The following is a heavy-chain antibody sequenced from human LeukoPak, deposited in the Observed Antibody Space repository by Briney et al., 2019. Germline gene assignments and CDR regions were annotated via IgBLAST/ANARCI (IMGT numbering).Heavy chain of an antibody. CDR2: IHYSGST. Sequence: SETLFLTCTVSNGPINTYQWSWIRQPPGKGLEWIGNIHYSGSTYYNPSLKSRVTISVDTSKNQFSLKLSSVTAADTAVYYCATRNPKSGATYWYFDLWGRGTLVTVSS. CDR3: ATRNPKSGATYWYFDL. CDR1: NGPINTYQ. J-gene: IGHJ2*01. D-gene: IGHD1-14*01. V-gene: IGHV4-59*12.